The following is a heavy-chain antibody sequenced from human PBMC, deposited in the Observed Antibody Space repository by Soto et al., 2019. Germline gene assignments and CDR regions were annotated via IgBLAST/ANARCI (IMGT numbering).Heavy chain of an antibody. Sequence: GASVKVSCKVSGYTLTELSMHWVRQAPGKGLEWMGGFDPEDGETIYAQKFQGRVTMTEDTSTDTAYMELSSLRSEDTAVYYCATDVVVVAANARDYWGQGTLVTVSS. J-gene: IGHJ4*02. CDR1: GYTLTELS. D-gene: IGHD2-15*01. CDR3: ATDVVVVAANARDY. CDR2: FDPEDGET. V-gene: IGHV1-24*01.